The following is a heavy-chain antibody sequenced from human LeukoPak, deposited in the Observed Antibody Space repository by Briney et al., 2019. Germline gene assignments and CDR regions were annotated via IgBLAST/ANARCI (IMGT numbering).Heavy chain of an antibody. CDR1: GGSISSYY. CDR3: ARAAAADYGSGSQNGYYFDY. Sequence: PSETLSLTCTVSGGSISSYYWSWVRQPAGKGLEWIGRIYTSGSTNHNPSLKSRVTISVDTSKNQFSLKLSSVPAADTAVYYCARAAAADYGSGSQNGYYFDYWGQGTLVTVSS. D-gene: IGHD3-10*01. J-gene: IGHJ4*02. V-gene: IGHV4-4*07. CDR2: IYTSGST.